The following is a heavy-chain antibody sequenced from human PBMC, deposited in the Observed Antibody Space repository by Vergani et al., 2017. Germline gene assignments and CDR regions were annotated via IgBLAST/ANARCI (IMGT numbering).Heavy chain of an antibody. CDR1: GFTFSTHA. CDR3: AKDHYDFWSGYPNLSPFDL. D-gene: IGHD3-3*01. CDR2: ISWNSGSI. J-gene: IGHJ2*01. Sequence: EVQLLQSGGDLVQPGGSLKLSCVASGFTFSTHAMSWVRQAPGKGLEWVSGISWNSGSIGYADSVKGRFTISRDNAKNSLYLQMNSLRAEDTALYYCAKDHYDFWSGYPNLSPFDLWGRGTLVTVSS. V-gene: IGHV3-9*01.